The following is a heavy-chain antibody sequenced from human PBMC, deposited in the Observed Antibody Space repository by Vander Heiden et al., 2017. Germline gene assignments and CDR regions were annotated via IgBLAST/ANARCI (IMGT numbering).Heavy chain of an antibody. V-gene: IGHV4-39*01. CDR1: GGSISSSSYY. CDR3: AGHTYGEYVAY. CDR2: IYYSGIT. D-gene: IGHD4-17*01. Sequence: QLQLQESGPGLVKPSETLSPTCTVPGGSISSSSYYWDWIRQPPGKGLEWIGSIYYSGITYYNPSLKSRVTISVDTSKNQFSLKLSSVTAADTAVYCCAGHTYGEYVAYWGQGTLVTVSS. J-gene: IGHJ4*02.